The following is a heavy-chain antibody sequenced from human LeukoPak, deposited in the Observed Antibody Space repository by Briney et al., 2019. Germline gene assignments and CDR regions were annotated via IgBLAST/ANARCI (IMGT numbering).Heavy chain of an antibody. CDR3: ARGSVVPAAIPDDYYYYGMDV. CDR2: IIPTFGTA. D-gene: IGHD2-2*02. CDR1: GGTFSSYA. Sequence: ASVKVSCKASGGTFSSYAISWVRQAPGQGLEWMGGIIPTFGTANYAQKFQGRVTITADESTSTAYMELSSLRSEDTAVYYCARGSVVPAAIPDDYYYYGMDVWGQGTTVTVSS. J-gene: IGHJ6*02. V-gene: IGHV1-69*13.